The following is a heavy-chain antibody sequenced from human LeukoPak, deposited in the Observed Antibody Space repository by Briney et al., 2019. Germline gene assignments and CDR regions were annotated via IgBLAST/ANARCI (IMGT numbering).Heavy chain of an antibody. CDR3: AKDGDYSNTWDGFDY. CDR1: GFSFSGYA. V-gene: IGHV3-23*01. J-gene: IGHJ4*02. CDR2: ISGSGGST. D-gene: IGHD6-13*01. Sequence: GGSLKLSCAASGFSFSGYAMSWVRQAPGKGLEWVSAISGSGGSTYYADSVKGRFTISRDNSKNTLYLQVNSLRAEDTAVYYCAKDGDYSNTWDGFDYWGQGTLVTVSS.